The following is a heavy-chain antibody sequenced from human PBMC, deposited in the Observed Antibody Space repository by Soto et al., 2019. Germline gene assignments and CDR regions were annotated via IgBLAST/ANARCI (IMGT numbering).Heavy chain of an antibody. V-gene: IGHV1-69*13. D-gene: IGHD4-17*01. CDR3: ARAPILVRVTIYEHDFDF. CDR1: GGAFSNSV. CDR2: IIPMFDTA. Sequence: SVKVSCKASGGAFSNSVVGWVRQAPGQGLEWMGGIIPMFDTANYAQKFQGRVTIIADESTSTAYMELTSLRSDDTAVYYCARAPILVRVTIYEHDFDFWGQGTLVTVSS. J-gene: IGHJ4*02.